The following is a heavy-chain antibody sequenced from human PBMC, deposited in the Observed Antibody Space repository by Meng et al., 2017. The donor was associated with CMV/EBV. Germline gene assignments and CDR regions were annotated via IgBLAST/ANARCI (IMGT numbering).Heavy chain of an antibody. CDR1: GGSISSYY. Sequence: SETLSLTCTVSGGSISSYYWSWIRQPPGKGLEWIGYIYYSGSTNYNPSLKSRVTISVDTFKNQFSLKLSSVTAADTAVYYCARGRGQWLPHYFDYWGQGTLVTVSS. CDR2: IYYSGST. CDR3: ARGRGQWLPHYFDY. V-gene: IGHV4-59*01. J-gene: IGHJ4*02. D-gene: IGHD6-19*01.